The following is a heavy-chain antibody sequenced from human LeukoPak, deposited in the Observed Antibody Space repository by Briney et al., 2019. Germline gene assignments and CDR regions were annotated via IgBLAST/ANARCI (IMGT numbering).Heavy chain of an antibody. D-gene: IGHD4-23*01. CDR3: ARDLLNEGNHLDY. Sequence: PSETLSLTCTVSGGSISNGDYYWSWIRQPPGKGLEWIGYIYYSGSTYYNPSLKSRVTISVDTSKNQFSLKLSSVTAADTAVYYCARDLLNEGNHLDYWAREPWSPSPQ. V-gene: IGHV4-30-4*01. CDR2: IYYSGST. CDR1: GGSISNGDYY. J-gene: IGHJ4*02.